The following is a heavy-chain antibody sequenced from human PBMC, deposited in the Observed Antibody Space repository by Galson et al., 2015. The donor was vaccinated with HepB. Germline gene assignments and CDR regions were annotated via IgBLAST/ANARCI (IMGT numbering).Heavy chain of an antibody. D-gene: IGHD3-22*01. J-gene: IGHJ5*02. V-gene: IGHV3-30*18. CDR2: NPYDGSFK. CDR1: GFSFSHTA. CDR3: AKGGPGRITMMINRSLGLDP. Sequence: SLRLSCASSGFSFSHTAIPPLRQTPGKGLEWMADNPYDGSFKYYSYSVKGRFTVSRDPSRSISYLQMNSLRVDDTAVYYCAKGGPGRITMMINRSLGLDPWGQGTLVIVSS.